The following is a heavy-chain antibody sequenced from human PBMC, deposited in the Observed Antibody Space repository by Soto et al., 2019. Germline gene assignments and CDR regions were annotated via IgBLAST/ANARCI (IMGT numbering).Heavy chain of an antibody. CDR1: GGIFSNFA. CDR2: IVPVYGTV. Sequence: ASVKVSCKASGGIFSNFAFSWVRQAPGQGLEWMGTIVPVYGTVHYAHQFQGRVTITADESTSTTYMEMSGLRAEDTAVSYCAKDGGGYPWGQGTSVTVSS. V-gene: IGHV1-69*13. D-gene: IGHD2-15*01. CDR3: AKDGGGYP. J-gene: IGHJ5*02.